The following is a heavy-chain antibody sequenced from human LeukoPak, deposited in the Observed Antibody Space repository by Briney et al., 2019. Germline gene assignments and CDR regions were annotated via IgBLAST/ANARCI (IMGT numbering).Heavy chain of an antibody. CDR2: ISAYNGNT. V-gene: IGHV1-18*01. Sequence: GASVKVSCKASGYTFTSYGISWVRQAPGQGLEWMGWISAYNGNTNYVQNLQGRVTMTTDTSTSTAYMELRSLRSDDTALYYCARASVYYDFWSGGGNWFNPWGQGTLVTVSS. CDR3: ARASVYYDFWSGGGNWFNP. CDR1: GYTFTSYG. D-gene: IGHD3-3*01. J-gene: IGHJ5*02.